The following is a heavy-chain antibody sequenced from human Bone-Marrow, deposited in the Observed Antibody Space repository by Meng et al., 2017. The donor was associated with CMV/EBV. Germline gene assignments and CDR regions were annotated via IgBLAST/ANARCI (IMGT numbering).Heavy chain of an antibody. J-gene: IGHJ6*02. Sequence: GESLKISCAASGFTFNSYAMHWVRQAPGKGLEWVSVISYDGSNKYYADSVKGRFTISRDNSKNTLYLQMNSLRVEDTAVYYCGRDVGYCSSTSCPGRGAYYYYGMGVWGQGTTVTVSS. CDR2: ISYDGSNK. V-gene: IGHV3-30-3*01. CDR3: GRDVGYCSSTSCPGRGAYYYYGMGV. CDR1: GFTFNSYA. D-gene: IGHD2-2*01.